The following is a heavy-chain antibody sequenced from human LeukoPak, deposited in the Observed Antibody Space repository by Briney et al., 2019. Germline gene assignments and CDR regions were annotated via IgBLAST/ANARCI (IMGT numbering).Heavy chain of an antibody. CDR3: ARAPSDSSGYSSYYYYMDV. Sequence: SETLSLTCTVSGYSISSGYYWGWIRQPPGKGLEWIGSIYHSGSTYYNPSLKSRVTISVDTSRNQFSLKLSSVTAADTAVYYCARAPSDSSGYSSYYYYMDVWGKGATVTVSS. V-gene: IGHV4-38-2*02. CDR2: IYHSGST. CDR1: GYSISSGYY. J-gene: IGHJ6*03. D-gene: IGHD3-22*01.